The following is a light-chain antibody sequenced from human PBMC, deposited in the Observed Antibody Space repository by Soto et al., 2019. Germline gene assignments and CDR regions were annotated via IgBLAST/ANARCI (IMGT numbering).Light chain of an antibody. J-gene: IGLJ1*01. V-gene: IGLV2-14*01. CDR3: SSYTSSNTYV. CDR1: SSDVGGYNY. CDR2: DVS. Sequence: QSALTQPASVSGSPGQSIAISCTVTSSDVGGYNYVSWYQQHPGKAPKLMIYDVSNRPSGVSNRFSGSQSGSTASLTISGLRAEDEADYYCSSYTSSNTYVFGTGTKVTVL.